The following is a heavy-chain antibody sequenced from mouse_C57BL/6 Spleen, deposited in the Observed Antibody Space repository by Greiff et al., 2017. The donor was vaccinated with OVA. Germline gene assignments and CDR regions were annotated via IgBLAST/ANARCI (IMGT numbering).Heavy chain of an antibody. J-gene: IGHJ4*01. D-gene: IGHD1-1*01. CDR1: GYTFTSYW. CDR2: INPSSGYT. CDR3: AISPLDYYGSIYNYAMDY. Sequence: QVQLQQSGAELAKPGASVKLSCKASGYTFTSYWMHWVKQRPGQGLEWIGYINPSSGYTKYNQKFKDKATLTADKSSSPAYMQLSSLTYEASAVYYCAISPLDYYGSIYNYAMDYWGQGTSVTVSS. V-gene: IGHV1-7*01.